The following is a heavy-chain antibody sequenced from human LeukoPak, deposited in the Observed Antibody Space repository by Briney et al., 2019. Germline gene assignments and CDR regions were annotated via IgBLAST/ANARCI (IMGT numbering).Heavy chain of an antibody. CDR2: IIPIFGTA. CDR3: AGEGRAVVTAISPGYYMDV. V-gene: IGHV1-69*06. CDR1: GGTFSSYA. Sequence: VASVKVSCKASGGTFSSYAISWVQQAPGQGLEWMGRIIPIFGTANYAQKFQGRVTITADKSTSTAYMELSSLRSEDTAVYYCAGEGRAVVTAISPGYYMDVWGKGTTVTVSS. J-gene: IGHJ6*03. D-gene: IGHD2-21*02.